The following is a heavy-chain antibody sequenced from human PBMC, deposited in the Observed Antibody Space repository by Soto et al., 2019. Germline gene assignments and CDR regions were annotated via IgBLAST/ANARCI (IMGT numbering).Heavy chain of an antibody. J-gene: IGHJ4*02. V-gene: IGHV3-23*01. CDR1: GFTFNNYA. Sequence: VQLLESGGGLVQPGGSLRLSCAASGFTFNNYAMNWVRQAPGKGLEWVSAIRNSGGFTYYADSVKGRFTISRDNSKNTLYLDMNSLRAEDTALYYCAKDYFETKGPYFFDYWGQGTLVTVSS. CDR2: IRNSGGFT. CDR3: AKDYFETKGPYFFDY. D-gene: IGHD1-26*01.